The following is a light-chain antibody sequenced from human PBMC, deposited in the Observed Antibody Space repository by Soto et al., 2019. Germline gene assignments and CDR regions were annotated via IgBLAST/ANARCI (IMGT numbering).Light chain of an antibody. J-gene: IGKJ3*01. CDR1: QSISSY. CDR2: AAS. V-gene: IGKV1-39*01. CDR3: QQSYSTLT. Sequence: LSASVGDRVTITCRASQSISSYLNWYQQKPGKAPKLLIYAASSLQSGVPSRFSGSGSGTDFTLTISSLQPEDFATYYCQQSYSTLTFGPGTKVDIK.